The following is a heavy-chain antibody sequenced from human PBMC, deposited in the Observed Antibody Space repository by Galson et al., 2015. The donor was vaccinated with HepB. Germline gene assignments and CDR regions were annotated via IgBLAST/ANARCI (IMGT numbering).Heavy chain of an antibody. Sequence: SVKVSCKASGGTFSSYAISWVRQAPGQGLEWMGGIIPIFGTANYAQKFQGRVTITADESTSTAYMELSSLRSEDTAVYYCARQTTPKYSGSYYLEYWGQGTLVTVSS. V-gene: IGHV1-69*13. J-gene: IGHJ4*02. CDR2: IIPIFGTA. CDR3: ARQTTPKYSGSYYLEY. CDR1: GGTFSSYA. D-gene: IGHD1-26*01.